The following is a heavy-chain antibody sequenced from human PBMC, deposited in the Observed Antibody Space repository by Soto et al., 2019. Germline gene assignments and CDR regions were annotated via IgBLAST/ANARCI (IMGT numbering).Heavy chain of an antibody. CDR3: ATEGFGGCCLYI. J-gene: IGHJ4*02. CDR2: IIPLSGTT. V-gene: IGHV1-69*13. D-gene: IGHD3-16*01. CDR1: GGSLSNYV. Sequence: GASVKVSCKASGGSLSNYVIKWVRQAPGQGLEWVGGIIPLSGTTNYAQKFQGRVTITADVSTSTAYMELSSLKSEDTAVYYCATEGFGGCCLYIWGQGILVTVSS.